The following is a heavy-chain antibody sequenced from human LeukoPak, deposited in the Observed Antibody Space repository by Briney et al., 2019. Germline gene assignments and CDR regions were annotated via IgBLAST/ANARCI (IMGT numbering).Heavy chain of an antibody. CDR1: GFTFISYW. Sequence: GGSLRLSCAASGFTFISYWMHWVRQAPGKGLVWVSRINGYGSSTDFADSVKGRFTIPRDNAKNTLYLQMNSLRAEDTAVYYCARDAPGNTALDYWGQGTLVTVSS. CDR2: INGYGSST. D-gene: IGHD5-18*01. CDR3: ARDAPGNTALDY. V-gene: IGHV3-74*01. J-gene: IGHJ4*02.